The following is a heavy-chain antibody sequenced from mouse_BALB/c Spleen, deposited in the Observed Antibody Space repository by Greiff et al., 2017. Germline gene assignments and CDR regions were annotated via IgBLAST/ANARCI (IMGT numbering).Heavy chain of an antibody. D-gene: IGHD3-3*01. CDR3: AREREAQGPYFDY. Sequence: EVKLMESGGGLVQPGGSLKLSCAASGFTFSSYGMSWVRQTPDKRLELVATINSNGGSTYYPDSVKGRFTISRDNAKNTLYLQMSSLKSEDTAMYYCAREREAQGPYFDYWGQGTTLTVSS. J-gene: IGHJ2*01. V-gene: IGHV5-6-3*01. CDR2: INSNGGST. CDR1: GFTFSSYG.